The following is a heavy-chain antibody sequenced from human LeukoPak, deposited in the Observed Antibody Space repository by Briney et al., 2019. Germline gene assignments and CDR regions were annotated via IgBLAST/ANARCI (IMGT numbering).Heavy chain of an antibody. V-gene: IGHV1-2*02. Sequence: GASVKVSCKASGYTFTAYYMYWVRQAPGQGLEWMGWINPNTGGTNSAQKFQGRVTMTRDTSISTAYMEPKRLSSDDTAVYFCARGTPGSAEYYQHWGQGTLVTVSS. D-gene: IGHD3-10*01. CDR2: INPNTGGT. CDR3: ARGTPGSAEYYQH. J-gene: IGHJ1*01. CDR1: GYTFTAYY.